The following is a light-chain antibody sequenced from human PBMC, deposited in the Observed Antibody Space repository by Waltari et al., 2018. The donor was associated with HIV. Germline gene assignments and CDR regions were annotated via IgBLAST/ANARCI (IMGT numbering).Light chain of an antibody. V-gene: IGLV2-14*03. CDR3: ASFTGDSTVM. Sequence: AVTQPASVSGLPGQSTTISCTGAASHFGLYHFVPWFQQHSGKPPRLILYAVDSWASGVSDRFSGSMSGNTASLTISGLRAEDEAHYYCASFTGDSTVMFGGGTEVTVL. CDR2: AVD. J-gene: IGLJ3*02. CDR1: ASHFGLYHF.